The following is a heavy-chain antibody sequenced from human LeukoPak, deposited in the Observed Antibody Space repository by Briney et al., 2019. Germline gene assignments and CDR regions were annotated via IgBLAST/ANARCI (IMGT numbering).Heavy chain of an antibody. Sequence: GGSLRLSCTASGFTFGDYAMSWVRQAPGKGLEWVGFIRSKAYGGTTEYAASVKGRFTISRDDSKSIAYLQMNSLKTEDTAVYYCTRGMYSGYVLWDYYFDYWGQGTLVTVSS. J-gene: IGHJ4*02. V-gene: IGHV3-49*04. CDR2: IRSKAYGGTT. D-gene: IGHD5-12*01. CDR3: TRGMYSGYVLWDYYFDY. CDR1: GFTFGDYA.